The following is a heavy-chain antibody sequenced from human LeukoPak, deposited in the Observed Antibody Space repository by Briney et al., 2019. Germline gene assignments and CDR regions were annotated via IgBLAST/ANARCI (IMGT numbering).Heavy chain of an antibody. V-gene: IGHV1-2*02. CDR3: ARGAMTISNAQPFDY. J-gene: IGHJ4*02. Sequence: GSVKGSCKASGYTFTGYYMHWVGQAPGQGLEWMGWISPNSGGTNYAQKFQGRVTITRDTTISTAYMELSRLRSDDTAVYYCARGAMTISNAQPFDYWGQGTLVTVSS. CDR2: ISPNSGGT. CDR1: GYTFTGYY. D-gene: IGHD3-3*01.